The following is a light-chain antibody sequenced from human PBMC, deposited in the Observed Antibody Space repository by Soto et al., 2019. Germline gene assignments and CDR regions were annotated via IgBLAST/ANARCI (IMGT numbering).Light chain of an antibody. V-gene: IGLV1-47*01. CDR2: SDN. CDR3: AAWDGSLSGVV. J-gene: IGLJ2*01. Sequence: QSVLTQPPSASGTPGQRVTISCSGSTSNIGSKYVYWYQQLPGTAPKPLIYSDNVRPSGVPDRFSGSKSGTSASLAISGLRSEDEADYFCAAWDGSLSGVVFGGGTKLTVL. CDR1: TSNIGSKY.